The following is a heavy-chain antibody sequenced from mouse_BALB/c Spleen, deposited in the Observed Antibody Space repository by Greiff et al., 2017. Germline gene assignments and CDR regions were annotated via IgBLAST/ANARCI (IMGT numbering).Heavy chain of an antibody. Sequence: EVHLVESGGGLVKPGGSLKLSCAASGFAFSSYDMSWVRQTPEKRLEWVAYISSGGGSTYYPDTVKGRFTISRDNAKNTLYLQMSSLKSEDTAMYYCARHDCSYWYFDVWGAGTTVTVSS. V-gene: IGHV5-12-1*01. J-gene: IGHJ1*01. CDR3: ARHDCSYWYFDV. D-gene: IGHD6-1*01. CDR1: GFAFSSYD. CDR2: ISSGGGST.